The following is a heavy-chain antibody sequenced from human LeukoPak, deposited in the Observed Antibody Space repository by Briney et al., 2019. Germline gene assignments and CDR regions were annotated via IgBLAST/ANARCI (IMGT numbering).Heavy chain of an antibody. J-gene: IGHJ4*02. D-gene: IGHD1-7*01. V-gene: IGHV3-9*03. Sequence: GRSLRLSCAASGFTFDDYAMHWVRQAPGKGLEWVSGISWNSGTIGYADSVKGRFTIPRDNAKNSLYLQMNSLRAEDMALYYCAKESGWNLSGALDYWGQGTLVTVSS. CDR3: AKESGWNLSGALDY. CDR2: ISWNSGTI. CDR1: GFTFDDYA.